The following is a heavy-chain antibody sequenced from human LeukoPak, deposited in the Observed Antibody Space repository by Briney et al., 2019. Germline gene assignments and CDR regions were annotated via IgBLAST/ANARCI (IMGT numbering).Heavy chain of an antibody. V-gene: IGHV4-34*01. CDR2: INHSGST. J-gene: IGHJ4*01. CDR1: GGSFSGYY. CDR3: ARPRVRGVIIRGFDY. Sequence: SETLSLTCAVYGGSFSGYYWSWIRQPPGKGLEWIGEINHSGSTNYNPSLKSRVTISVDTSKNQFSMKLSSVTAADTAVYYCARPRVRGVIIRGFDYWGQGTLVTVSS. D-gene: IGHD3-10*01.